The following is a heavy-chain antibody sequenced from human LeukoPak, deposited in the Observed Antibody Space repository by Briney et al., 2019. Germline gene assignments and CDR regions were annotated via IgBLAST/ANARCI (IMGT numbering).Heavy chain of an antibody. CDR1: GFTFTSSA. CDR3: AAAPENYYDSSGFDY. J-gene: IGHJ4*02. CDR2: IVVGSGNT. V-gene: IGHV1-58*02. D-gene: IGHD3-22*01. Sequence: SVKVSCKASGFTFTSSAMQWVRQARGQRLEWIGWIVVGSGNTNYAQKFQERVTITRYMSTSTAYMELSSLRSEDTAVYYCAAAPENYYDSSGFDYWGQGTLVTVSS.